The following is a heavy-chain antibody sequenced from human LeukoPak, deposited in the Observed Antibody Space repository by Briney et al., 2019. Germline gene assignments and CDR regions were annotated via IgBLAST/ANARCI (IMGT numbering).Heavy chain of an antibody. V-gene: IGHV3-48*01. CDR2: ISSSSTI. J-gene: IGHJ4*02. CDR1: GFAFSSYS. CDR3: AREQDLDY. Sequence: GGSLRLSSAASGFAFSSYSMNWVRQAPGKGLEWVSYISSSSTIYYADSVKGRFTISRDNAKNSLYLQMNSLRAEDTAVYYCAREQDLDYWGQGTLVTVSS.